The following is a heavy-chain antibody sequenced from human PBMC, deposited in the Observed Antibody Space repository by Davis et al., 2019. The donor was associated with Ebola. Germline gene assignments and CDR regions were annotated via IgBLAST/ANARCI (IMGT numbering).Heavy chain of an antibody. D-gene: IGHD6-13*01. CDR2: IYYSGST. V-gene: IGHV4-59*01. CDR3: ARGRGSSWPYYYYYYMDV. Sequence: PSETLSLTCTVSGGSISSYYWSWIRQPPGKGLEWIGYIYYSGSTNYNPSLKSRVTISVDTSKNQFSLKLSSVTAADTAVYYCARGRGSSWPYYYYYYMDVWGKGTTVTVSS. J-gene: IGHJ6*03. CDR1: GGSISSYY.